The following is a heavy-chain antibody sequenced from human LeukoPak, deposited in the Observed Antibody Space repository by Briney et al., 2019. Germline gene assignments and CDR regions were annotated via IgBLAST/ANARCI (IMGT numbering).Heavy chain of an antibody. CDR1: GGSFSGYY. Sequence: PSETLSLTCAVYGGSFSGYYWSWIRQPPGKGLEWIGYIYYSGNTNYNPSLKSRVTISVDTSKNQFSLKLSSVTAADTAVYYCVRENYSSGWYGIIDYWGQGTLVTVSS. CDR2: IYYSGNT. CDR3: VRENYSSGWYGIIDY. V-gene: IGHV4-59*01. D-gene: IGHD6-19*01. J-gene: IGHJ4*02.